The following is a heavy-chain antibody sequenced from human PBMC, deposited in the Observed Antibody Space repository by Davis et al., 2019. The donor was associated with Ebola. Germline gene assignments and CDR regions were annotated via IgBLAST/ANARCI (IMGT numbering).Heavy chain of an antibody. CDR3: ARDYCDTTTCYDH. CDR2: ISSSGSYI. D-gene: IGHD2-2*01. Sequence: PGGSLRLSCAASGFTFATYPMTWVRQTPGKGLEWVSSISSSGSYIYYADSVKGRFTISRDNAKNSLYLQMSSLRVEDTAVYYCARDYCDTTTCYDHWGQGSLVTVSS. V-gene: IGHV3-21*01. J-gene: IGHJ4*02. CDR1: GFTFATYP.